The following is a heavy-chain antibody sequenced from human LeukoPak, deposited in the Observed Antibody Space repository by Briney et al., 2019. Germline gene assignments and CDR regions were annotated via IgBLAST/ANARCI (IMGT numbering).Heavy chain of an antibody. J-gene: IGHJ6*04. CDR1: GFTFSSYE. CDR3: AELGITMIGGV. V-gene: IGHV3-48*03. D-gene: IGHD3-10*02. CDR2: ISSSGSTI. Sequence: GGSLRLSCAASGFTFSSYEMNWVRQAPGKGLEWVSYISSSGSTIYYADSVKGRFTISRDNAKNSLYLQMNSLRAEDTAVYYCAELGITMIGGVWAKGTTVTISS.